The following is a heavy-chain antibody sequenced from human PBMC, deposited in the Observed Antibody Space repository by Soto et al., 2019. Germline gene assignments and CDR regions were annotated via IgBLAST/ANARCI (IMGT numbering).Heavy chain of an antibody. CDR1: GFTFTDYH. CDR3: ARSLRATSPLAF. V-gene: IGHV3-11*06. CDR2: ISETGSHT. J-gene: IGHJ4*02. Sequence: GGSLRLSCEASGFTFTDYHMSWIRQAPGKGLEWVALISETGSHTAYAESVKGRFTISRDNARPSVFLQMNSLRSDDTAVYFCARSLRATSPLAFWGQGTPVTVSS.